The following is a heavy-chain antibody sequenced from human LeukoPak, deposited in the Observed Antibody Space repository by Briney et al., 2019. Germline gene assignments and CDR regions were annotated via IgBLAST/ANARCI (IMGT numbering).Heavy chain of an antibody. CDR1: GFTFSSYE. D-gene: IGHD3-9*01. Sequence: PGGSLRLSCAASGFTFSSYEMNWVRQAPGKWLEWVSYISSSGSTIYYADSVKGRFTISRDNAKNSLYLQMNSLRAEDTAVYYCARESYDILTGYYNTPFDYWGQGTLVTVSS. J-gene: IGHJ4*02. CDR2: ISSSGSTI. CDR3: ARESYDILTGYYNTPFDY. V-gene: IGHV3-48*03.